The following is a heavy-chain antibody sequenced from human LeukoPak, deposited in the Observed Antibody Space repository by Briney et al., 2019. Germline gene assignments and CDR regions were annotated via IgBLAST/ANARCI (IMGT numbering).Heavy chain of an antibody. CDR2: IYYSGTT. CDR1: GGSISSNY. CDR3: ARRGIAAAGYDY. V-gene: IGHV4-59*08. Sequence: SETLSLTCTVSGGSISSNYWYWIWHPPATGKELIGYIYYSGTTNYNPSLTSQGTILVDTSKNQFSLNRRALAAADTAVYYGARRGIAAAGYDYWGQGTLVTVSS. J-gene: IGHJ4*02. D-gene: IGHD6-13*01.